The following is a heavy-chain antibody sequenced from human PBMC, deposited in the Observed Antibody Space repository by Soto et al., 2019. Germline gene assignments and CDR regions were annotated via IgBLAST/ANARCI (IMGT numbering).Heavy chain of an antibody. CDR1: GFTFSSYA. CDR3: ARGSLY. V-gene: IGHV3-66*01. CDR2: IYSADNT. J-gene: IGHJ4*01. Sequence: GGSLRLSCAASGFTFSSYAMHWVRQAPGKGLECVSIIYSADNTFYVDSVKGRFIISRDNSKNTVYLQMNSLRADDTAVYYCARGSLYWGQGTLVTVSS.